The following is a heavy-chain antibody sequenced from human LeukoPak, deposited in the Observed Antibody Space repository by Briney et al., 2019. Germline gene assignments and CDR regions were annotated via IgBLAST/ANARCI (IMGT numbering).Heavy chain of an antibody. J-gene: IGHJ4*02. CDR2: ISGSADNA. V-gene: IGHV3-23*01. CDR1: GFTFNNAW. Sequence: GGSLRLSCAASGFTFNNAWMTWVRQAPGKGLEWVSTISGSADNAYYAESVKGRFTISRDNSKNTLYLQMNSLRAEDTAVYYCTTVALAGGVYWGQGTLVTVSS. CDR3: TTVALAGGVY. D-gene: IGHD3-3*01.